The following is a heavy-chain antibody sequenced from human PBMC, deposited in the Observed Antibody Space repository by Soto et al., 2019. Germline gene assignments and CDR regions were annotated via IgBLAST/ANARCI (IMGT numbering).Heavy chain of an antibody. V-gene: IGHV4-34*01. J-gene: IGHJ4*02. Sequence: QVQLQQWGAGLLKPSETLSLICAVYGGSFSGYYWSXIRQPPGKGLEWIGEINHSGSTNYNPSLKSRVTISVDTSKNQFSLKLSSVTAADTAVYYCARTLWIPFDYWGQGTLVTVSS. CDR3: ARTLWIPFDY. CDR1: GGSFSGYY. CDR2: INHSGST. D-gene: IGHD5-12*01.